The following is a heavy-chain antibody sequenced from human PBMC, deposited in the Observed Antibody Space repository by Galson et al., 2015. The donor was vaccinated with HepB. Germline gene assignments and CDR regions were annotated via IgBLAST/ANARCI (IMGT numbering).Heavy chain of an antibody. Sequence: SVKVSCKASGGTFSSYTISWVRQAPGQGLEWMGRIIPILGIANYAQKFQGRVTITADKSTSTAYMELSSLRSEDTAVYYCAASPVQLWFLCWGQGTLVTVSS. D-gene: IGHD5-18*01. CDR3: AASPVQLWFLC. V-gene: IGHV1-69*02. J-gene: IGHJ4*02. CDR2: IIPILGIA. CDR1: GGTFSSYT.